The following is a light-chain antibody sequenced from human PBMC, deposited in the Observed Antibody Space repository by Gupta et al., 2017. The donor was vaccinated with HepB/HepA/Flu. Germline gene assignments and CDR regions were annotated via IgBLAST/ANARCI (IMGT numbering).Light chain of an antibody. V-gene: IGLV2-14*03. J-gene: IGLJ3*02. CDR2: EVS. Sequence: SALTQPASVSGTPGQSITFSCTGTSSDIGGYNYVSWYQQHPGKAPKLIIYEVSNRPSGVSDRFSGSKSGNTASLTISGLQAEDEADYYCTSYTTSRTWVFGGGTKLTVL. CDR1: SSDIGGYNY. CDR3: TSYTTSRTWV.